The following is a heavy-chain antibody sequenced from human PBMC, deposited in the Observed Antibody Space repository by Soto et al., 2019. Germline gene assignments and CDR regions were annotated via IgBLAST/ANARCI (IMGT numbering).Heavy chain of an antibody. V-gene: IGHV1-18*01. CDR2: ISAYNCNT. D-gene: IGHD4-17*01. Sequence: QVQLVQSGAEVKKPWASVKVSCKASGYTCTSYGISWVRQAPGHGLEWMGWISAYNCNTYYAQKLQGRVNMTTYTSTITAYLELMSLSSDGTAVYYCARYYGDWVFDYCVQGTLVTVSS. CDR1: GYTCTSYG. J-gene: IGHJ4*02. CDR3: ARYYGDWVFDY.